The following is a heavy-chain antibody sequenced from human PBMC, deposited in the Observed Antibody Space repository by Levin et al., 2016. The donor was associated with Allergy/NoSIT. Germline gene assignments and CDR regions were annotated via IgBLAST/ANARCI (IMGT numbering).Heavy chain of an antibody. J-gene: IGHJ6*02. D-gene: IGHD3-22*01. CDR1: GFTFSSYS. CDR2: ISSSSSTI. CDR3: AREGMIVVVITDYYGMDV. V-gene: IGHV3-48*02. Sequence: GESLKISCAASGFTFSSYSMNWVRQAPGKGLEWVSYISSSSSTIYYADSVKGRFTISRDNAKNSLYLQMNSLRDEDTAVYYCAREGMIVVVITDYYGMDVWGQGTTVTVSS.